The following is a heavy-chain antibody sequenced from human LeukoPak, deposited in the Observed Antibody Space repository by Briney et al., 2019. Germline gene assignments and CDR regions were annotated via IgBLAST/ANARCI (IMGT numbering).Heavy chain of an antibody. J-gene: IGHJ6*02. V-gene: IGHV3-74*01. CDR2: INSDGSST. CDR3: ARASPADYYGMDV. D-gene: IGHD6-6*01. Sequence: GGSLRLSCAASGFTFSSYWMHWVRQAPGEGLVWVSRINSDGSSTSYADSVKGRFTISRDNAKNTLYLQMNSLRAEDTAVYYCARASPADYYGMDVWGQGTTVTVSS. CDR1: GFTFSSYW.